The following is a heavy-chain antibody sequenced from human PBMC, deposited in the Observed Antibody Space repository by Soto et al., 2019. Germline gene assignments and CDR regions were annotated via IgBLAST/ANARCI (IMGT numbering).Heavy chain of an antibody. J-gene: IGHJ5*02. D-gene: IGHD6-25*01. CDR3: GSVRPSGYVLS. V-gene: IGHV4-59*01. CDR1: GGSFSSYY. CDR2: VDFSGNT. Sequence: QVQLQESGPGLVKPSETLSLTCTVSGGSFSSYYWTWIRQSPGKGLEWIGYVDFSGNTNYNPSLKSRVTISIATSKNLCSLWLASVTAADTAFYYCGSVRPSGYVLSWGQGTLGTVSS.